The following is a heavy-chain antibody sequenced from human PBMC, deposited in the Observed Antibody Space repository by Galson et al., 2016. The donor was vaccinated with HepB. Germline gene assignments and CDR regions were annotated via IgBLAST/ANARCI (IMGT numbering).Heavy chain of an antibody. CDR1: GYTFTSYV. CDR3: ASETVTTWSGAFDI. CDR2: INTGNGNT. J-gene: IGHJ3*02. V-gene: IGHV1-3*04. D-gene: IGHD4-17*01. Sequence: SVKVSCKASGYTFTSYVMHWVRQAPGQRLEWMGWINTGNGNTKYSQKFQGRVTITRDTSASTAYMELSSLRSEDTAVYYCASETVTTWSGAFDIWGQGTMVTVSS.